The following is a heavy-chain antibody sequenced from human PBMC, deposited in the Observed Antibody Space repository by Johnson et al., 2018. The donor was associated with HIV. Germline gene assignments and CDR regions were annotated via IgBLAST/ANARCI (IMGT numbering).Heavy chain of an antibody. Sequence: QMLLVESGGGLVKPGGSLRLSCAASGFTFSSYAMHWVRQAPGKGLEWVAVISYDGSNKYYAESVKGRVTISRDNSKNTLHLQMNSLRPEDTAVYYCAKAGDYYDSSGYYDAFDIWGQGTMVTVSS. CDR2: ISYDGSNK. D-gene: IGHD3-22*01. CDR1: GFTFSSYA. J-gene: IGHJ3*02. V-gene: IGHV3-30*04. CDR3: AKAGDYYDSSGYYDAFDI.